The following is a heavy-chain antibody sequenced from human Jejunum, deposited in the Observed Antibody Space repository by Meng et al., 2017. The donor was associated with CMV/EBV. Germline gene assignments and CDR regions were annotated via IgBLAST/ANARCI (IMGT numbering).Heavy chain of an antibody. CDR3: ARMTYSSSPVD. Sequence: LQLQASGPGLVNPSETLSRTCIVSGDSISGSTYYWGWIRQPPGKGLEWIGNIYYSGSTYYTPSLKSRVSISVDTSTNQFSLRLSSMTAADTAVYYCARMTYSSSPVDWGQGTLVTVSS. V-gene: IGHV4-39*07. D-gene: IGHD6-6*01. J-gene: IGHJ4*02. CDR1: GDSISGSTYY. CDR2: IYYSGST.